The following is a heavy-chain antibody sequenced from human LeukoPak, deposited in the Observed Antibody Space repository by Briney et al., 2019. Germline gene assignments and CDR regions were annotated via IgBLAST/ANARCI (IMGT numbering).Heavy chain of an antibody. J-gene: IGHJ4*02. CDR1: GGSISSSSYY. CDR2: IYYSGST. Sequence: SETLSLTCTVSGGSISSSSYYWGWIRQPPGKGLEWIGSIYYSGSTYYNPSLKSRVTISVDTSKNQFSLKLSSVTAADTAVYYCARDGGFGYYDFWSGSNSGNTFDYWGQGTLVTVSS. V-gene: IGHV4-39*07. D-gene: IGHD3-3*01. CDR3: ARDGGFGYYDFWSGSNSGNTFDY.